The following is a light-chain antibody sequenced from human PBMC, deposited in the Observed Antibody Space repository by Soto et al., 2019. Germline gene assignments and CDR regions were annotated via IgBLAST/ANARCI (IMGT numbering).Light chain of an antibody. CDR1: QSLNTR. Sequence: DIQLTQSPSTLSASVGDRVTLTCRASQSLNTRLSWYQQRPGKAPKLLIYDASTLESGVPSRFSGSGSGTEFTLTISSLQPDDFATYYCQQYNSYSVTFGQGTKVDI. CDR2: DAS. J-gene: IGKJ1*01. CDR3: QQYNSYSVT. V-gene: IGKV1-5*01.